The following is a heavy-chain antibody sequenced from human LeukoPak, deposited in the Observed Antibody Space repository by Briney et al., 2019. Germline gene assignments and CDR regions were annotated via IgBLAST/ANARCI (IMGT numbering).Heavy chain of an antibody. CDR1: GFTFSSYG. CDR2: IQHDGGNQ. Sequence: GGSLRLSCAGSGFTFSSYGMHWVRQAPGKGLEWVAFIQHDGGNQYYADSVKGRFTISRDNAKNSLYLQMNSLRAEDTAVYYCATHYLGGQGTLVTVSS. D-gene: IGHD3-10*01. CDR3: ATHYL. V-gene: IGHV3-30*02. J-gene: IGHJ4*02.